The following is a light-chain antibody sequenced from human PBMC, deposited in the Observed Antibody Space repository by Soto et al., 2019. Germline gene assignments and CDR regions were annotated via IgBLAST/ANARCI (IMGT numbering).Light chain of an antibody. V-gene: IGKV1-8*01. Sequence: AIRMTQSPSSLSASTGDRVTITCRASQGISSYLAWYQQKPGKAPKLLIYAASTLQSGVPSRFSGSGSGTDFTLTISCLQSEDFAEYHCQQYNNWPQTFGQGTMV. CDR2: AAS. CDR1: QGISSY. CDR3: QQYNNWPQT. J-gene: IGKJ1*01.